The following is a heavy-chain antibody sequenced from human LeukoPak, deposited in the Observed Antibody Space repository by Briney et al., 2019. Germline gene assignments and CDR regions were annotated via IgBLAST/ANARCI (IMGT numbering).Heavy chain of an antibody. CDR3: AKHGEDSTGYYADFFDH. CDR1: GGSINTKAHY. Sequence: SETLSLTCTVSGGSINTKAHYWACIRQTPGKGLEWIGSVFYNGNTYYNPSLKSRVAISVDTSKNQFSLRLSSVTAADTAVYYCAKHGEDSTGYYADFFDHCGQATLITVSS. CDR2: VFYNGNT. J-gene: IGHJ4*02. V-gene: IGHV4-39*01. D-gene: IGHD3-22*01.